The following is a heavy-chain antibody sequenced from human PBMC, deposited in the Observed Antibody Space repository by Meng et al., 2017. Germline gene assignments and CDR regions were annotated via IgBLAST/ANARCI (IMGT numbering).Heavy chain of an antibody. CDR2: ISSSSSYI. D-gene: IGHD6-19*01. J-gene: IGHJ4*02. CDR3: ARDQRGYSSVVC. CDR1: GFTFSSYS. Sequence: GESLKISCAASGFTFSSYSMNWVRQAPGKGLEWVSSISSSSSYIYYADPVKGRFTISRDNAKNSLYLQMNSLRAEDTAVYYCARDQRGYSSVVCWGQGTLVTVSS. V-gene: IGHV3-21*01.